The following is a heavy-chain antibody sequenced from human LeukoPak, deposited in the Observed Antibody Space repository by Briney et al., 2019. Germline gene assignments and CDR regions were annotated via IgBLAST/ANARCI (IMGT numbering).Heavy chain of an antibody. Sequence: PGGSLRLSCAASGFTFSSYAMSWVRQAPGKGLEWVSAISGSGGSTYYADSVRGRFTISRDNSKNTLYLQMNSLRAEDTAVYYCATRDGTTGWFDPWGQGTLVTVSS. D-gene: IGHD4-11*01. J-gene: IGHJ5*02. CDR3: ATRDGTTGWFDP. V-gene: IGHV3-23*01. CDR2: ISGSGGST. CDR1: GFTFSSYA.